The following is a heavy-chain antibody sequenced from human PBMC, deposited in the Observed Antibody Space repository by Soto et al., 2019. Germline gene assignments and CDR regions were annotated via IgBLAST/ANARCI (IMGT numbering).Heavy chain of an antibody. J-gene: IGHJ4*02. V-gene: IGHV4-34*01. Sequence: QVQLQQWGAGLLKPSETLSLTCAVYGGSFSGYYWSWIRQPPGKGLEWIGEINHSGSTNYNPSLKSRVTISVDTSKNQFSLKLRSVTAADTAVYYCARGRLFSSTSCYGYWGQGTLVTVSS. CDR3: ARGRLFSSTSCYGY. D-gene: IGHD2-2*01. CDR2: INHSGST. CDR1: GGSFSGYY.